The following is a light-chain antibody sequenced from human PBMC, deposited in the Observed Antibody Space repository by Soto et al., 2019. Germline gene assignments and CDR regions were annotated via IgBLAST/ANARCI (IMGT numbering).Light chain of an antibody. CDR1: QSVSSN. CDR3: QQYNNWPPLT. CDR2: GAS. J-gene: IGKJ4*01. V-gene: IGKV3-15*01. Sequence: EIVMTQSPATLSVSPWERATLSCRASQSVSSNLAWYQQKPGQAPSLLIYGASTRATGIPARFSGSGSGTEFTLTISSLQSEYLAVYYCQQYNNWPPLTVGGGTKVEIK.